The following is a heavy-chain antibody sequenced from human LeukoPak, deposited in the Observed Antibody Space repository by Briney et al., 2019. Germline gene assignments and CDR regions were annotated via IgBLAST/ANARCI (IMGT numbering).Heavy chain of an antibody. V-gene: IGHV3-21*01. Sequence: PGGSLRLSCAASGFTFSSYSMNWVRQAPGKGLEWVSSISSSSSYIYYAGSVKGRFTISRDNAKNSLYLQMNSLRAEDTAVYYCARVKGCSSTSCPADYWGQGTLVTVSS. J-gene: IGHJ4*02. CDR2: ISSSSSYI. D-gene: IGHD2-2*01. CDR3: ARVKGCSSTSCPADY. CDR1: GFTFSSYS.